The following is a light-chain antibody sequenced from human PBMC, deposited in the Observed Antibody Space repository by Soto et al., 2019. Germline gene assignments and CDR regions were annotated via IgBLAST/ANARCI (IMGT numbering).Light chain of an antibody. V-gene: IGLV2-14*01. J-gene: IGLJ1*01. Sequence: QSALTQPASVSGSPGQSITISCTGTSSDVGGYNYVSWYQQHPGKAPKLMIYEVSNRPSGVSNRFSGSNSSNTASLTISGLQADDESDYSCSSYTSSSIDYVFGTGTKVTVL. CDR3: SSYTSSSIDYV. CDR1: SSDVGGYNY. CDR2: EVS.